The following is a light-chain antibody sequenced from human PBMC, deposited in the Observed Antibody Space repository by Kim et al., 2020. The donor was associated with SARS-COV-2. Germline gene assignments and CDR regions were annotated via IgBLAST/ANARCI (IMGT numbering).Light chain of an antibody. Sequence: EIVLTQSPALLSLSPGERASLSCRASQSVIRYLAWYQQKPGQAPRLLIYDASNRATGIPARFSGSGSGTDFTLTISSLEPEDFAVYYCQQRSNWPLTFCGGTKVDIK. V-gene: IGKV3-11*01. CDR1: QSVIRY. CDR3: QQRSNWPLT. CDR2: DAS. J-gene: IGKJ4*01.